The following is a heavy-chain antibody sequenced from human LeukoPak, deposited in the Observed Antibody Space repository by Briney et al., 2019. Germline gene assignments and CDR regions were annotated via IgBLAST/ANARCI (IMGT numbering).Heavy chain of an antibody. V-gene: IGHV3-30-3*01. J-gene: IGHJ3*02. Sequence: GRSLRLSCAASGFTFSSYAMHWVRQAPGKGLEWVAVISYDGSNKYYADSVKGRFTISRDNSKNTLYLQMNSLRAEDTAVYYCAKGSGSLDAFDIWGQGTMVTVSS. CDR3: AKGSGSLDAFDI. CDR2: ISYDGSNK. D-gene: IGHD1-26*01. CDR1: GFTFSSYA.